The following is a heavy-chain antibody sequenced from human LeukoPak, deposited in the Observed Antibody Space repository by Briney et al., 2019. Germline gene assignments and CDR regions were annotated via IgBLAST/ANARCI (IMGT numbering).Heavy chain of an antibody. CDR3: AKESVRLRITMVRGVRTNWFDP. J-gene: IGHJ5*02. CDR1: GFTFSSYA. Sequence: PGGSLRLSCAASGFTFSSYAMSWVRQAPGKGLEGVSAIRGSGGSTYYADSVKGRFTISRDNSKNTLYLQMNSLRAEDTAVYYCAKESVRLRITMVRGVRTNWFDPWGQGTLVTVSS. V-gene: IGHV3-23*01. D-gene: IGHD3-10*01. CDR2: IRGSGGST.